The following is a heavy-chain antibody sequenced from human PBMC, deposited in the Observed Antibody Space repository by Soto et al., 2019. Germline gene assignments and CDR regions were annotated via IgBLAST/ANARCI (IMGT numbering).Heavy chain of an antibody. D-gene: IGHD7-27*01. J-gene: IGHJ3*02. CDR2: IYHSGST. V-gene: IGHV4-38-2*01. Sequence: ASETLSLTCAVSGYSISSGYYWGWIRQPPGKGLEWIGSIYHSGSTYYNPSLKSRVTISADTSKNQFSLKLNSVTAADTAVYYCARPPTANLDAFEIWGQGTMVTVSS. CDR3: ARPPTANLDAFEI. CDR1: GYSISSGYY.